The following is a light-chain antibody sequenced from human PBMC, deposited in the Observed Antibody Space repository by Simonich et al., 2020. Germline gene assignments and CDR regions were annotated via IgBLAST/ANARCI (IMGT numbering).Light chain of an antibody. CDR1: QGISSY. V-gene: IGKV1-8*01. J-gene: IGKJ1*01. CDR2: AAS. Sequence: AIRMTQSPSSLSASTGDRVTITCRASQGISSYLAWYHQKPGKAPKLLIYAASTLQSGVPSRFSGSGSGTDFTLTISCLQSDDFATYYCQQYNSYSRTFGQGTKVEIK. CDR3: QQYNSYSRT.